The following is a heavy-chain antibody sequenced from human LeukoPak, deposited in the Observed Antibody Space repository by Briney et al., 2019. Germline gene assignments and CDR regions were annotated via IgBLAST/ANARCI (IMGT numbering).Heavy chain of an antibody. Sequence: PGGSLRLSCAASGFTFSGSALHWVRQASGKGLEWVGRIRSTANGYATAYAASVKGRFTISRDVSKNTAYLQMDSLKTEDTAVYYCTGNYYGSGSYDAFDIWGQGTMVTVSS. CDR3: TGNYYGSGSYDAFDI. D-gene: IGHD3-10*01. CDR2: IRSTANGYAT. V-gene: IGHV3-73*01. J-gene: IGHJ3*02. CDR1: GFTFSGSA.